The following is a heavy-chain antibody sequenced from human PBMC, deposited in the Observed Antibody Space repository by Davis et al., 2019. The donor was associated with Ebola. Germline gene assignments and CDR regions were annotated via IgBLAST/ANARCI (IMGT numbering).Heavy chain of an antibody. J-gene: IGHJ4*02. Sequence: GESLKISCAASGFTFSSYWMSWVRQAPGKGLEWVSGMSGSGGSTYYADSVKGRFTISRDNSKNTLYLQMDSLRAEDTAIYFCAKVDYGDYWGQGTLATVSS. CDR1: GFTFSSYW. V-gene: IGHV3-23*01. D-gene: IGHD3-16*01. CDR2: MSGSGGST. CDR3: AKVDYGDY.